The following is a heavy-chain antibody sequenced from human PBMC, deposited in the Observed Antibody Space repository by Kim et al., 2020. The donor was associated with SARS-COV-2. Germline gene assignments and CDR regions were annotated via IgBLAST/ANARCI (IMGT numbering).Heavy chain of an antibody. D-gene: IGHD6-13*01. Sequence: ASVKVSCKASGYTFTGYYMHWVRQAPGQGLEWMGWINPNSGGTNYAQKFQGRVTMTRDTSISTAYMELSRLRSDDTAVYYCARAMIAAAQPDYWGQGTLVTVSS. V-gene: IGHV1-2*02. CDR1: GYTFTGYY. CDR2: INPNSGGT. CDR3: ARAMIAAAQPDY. J-gene: IGHJ4*02.